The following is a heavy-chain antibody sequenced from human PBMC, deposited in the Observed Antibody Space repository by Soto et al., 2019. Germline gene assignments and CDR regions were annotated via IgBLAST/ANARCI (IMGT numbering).Heavy chain of an antibody. CDR3: ERGLWYGEPYFDH. CDR2: IWYDGTKK. CDR1: GFTFNTYV. V-gene: IGHV3-33*01. D-gene: IGHD3-10*01. J-gene: IGHJ4*02. Sequence: PWGSLIVSCASSGFTFNTYVIDWVRQAPGKGLEWVAIIWYDGTKKYYADSVKGRFTISRDNSKNTVDLQMDTLRAEDTALYYCERGLWYGEPYFDHWGQGAMVTVSS.